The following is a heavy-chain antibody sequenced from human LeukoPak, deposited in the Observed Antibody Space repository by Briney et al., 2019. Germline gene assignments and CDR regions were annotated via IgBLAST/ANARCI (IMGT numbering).Heavy chain of an antibody. CDR2: ISAYNGNT. D-gene: IGHD1-26*01. Sequence: GASVKVSCKASGYTFTSYGFNWVRQAPGQGLEWMGWISAYNGNTNYAQKLQGRVTMTTDTSTSTAYMELRSLRSDDTAVYYCARVSYYHNWFDPWGQGTLVTVSS. CDR3: ARVSYYHNWFDP. J-gene: IGHJ5*02. V-gene: IGHV1-18*01. CDR1: GYTFTSYG.